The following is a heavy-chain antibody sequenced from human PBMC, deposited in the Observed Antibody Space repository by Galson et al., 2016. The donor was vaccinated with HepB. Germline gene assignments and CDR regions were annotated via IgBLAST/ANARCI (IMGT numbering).Heavy chain of an antibody. J-gene: IGHJ5*02. CDR1: GGSISSGGYY. CDR2: IYHSGST. Sequence: TLSLTCTVSGGSISSGGYYWSWIRQHPGKGLEWIGYIYHSGSTHYNPSLKSRVTISVDTAKNQFSLKLSSVTAADTAIYYCARDKKVTIFGVVISGGVDPWGQGTLVTVAS. V-gene: IGHV4-31*03. CDR3: ARDKKVTIFGVVISGGVDP. D-gene: IGHD3-3*01.